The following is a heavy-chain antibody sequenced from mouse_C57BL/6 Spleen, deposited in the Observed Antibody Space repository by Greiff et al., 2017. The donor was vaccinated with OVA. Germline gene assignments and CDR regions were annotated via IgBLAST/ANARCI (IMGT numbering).Heavy chain of an antibody. D-gene: IGHD1-1*01. CDR3: ASDLYYYGSSYGYFDV. J-gene: IGHJ1*03. Sequence: ESGPGLVKPSQSLSLTCSVTGYSITSGYYWNWIRQFPGNKLEWMGYISYDGSNNYNPSLKNRISITRDTSKNQFFLKLNSVTTEDTATYYCASDLYYYGSSYGYFDVWGTGTTVTVSS. V-gene: IGHV3-6*01. CDR2: ISYDGSN. CDR1: GYSITSGYY.